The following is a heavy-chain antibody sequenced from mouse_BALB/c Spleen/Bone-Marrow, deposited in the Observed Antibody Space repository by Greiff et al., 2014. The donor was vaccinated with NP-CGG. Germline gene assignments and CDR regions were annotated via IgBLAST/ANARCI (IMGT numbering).Heavy chain of an antibody. CDR3: ALYDYDGLSWFAY. Sequence: VKLQESGPELVKPGASVKISCKASGYAFSSSWMNWAKQRPGQGLEWIGRIYPGDGNTNYNGKFKGKATLTADKSSTTAYMQLSSLTSVDSAVYFCALYDYDGLSWFAYWGQGTLVTVSA. J-gene: IGHJ3*01. CDR1: GYAFSSSW. D-gene: IGHD2-4*01. V-gene: IGHV1-82*01. CDR2: IYPGDGNT.